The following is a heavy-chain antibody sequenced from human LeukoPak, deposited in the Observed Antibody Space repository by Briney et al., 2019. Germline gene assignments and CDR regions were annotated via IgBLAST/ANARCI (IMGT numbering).Heavy chain of an antibody. D-gene: IGHD3-16*02. CDR1: GFTFSNYG. J-gene: IGHJ6*03. CDR2: MSSSGGST. Sequence: GGTLRLSCAASGFTFSNYGMSWVRQAPGKGLEWVSAMSSSGGSTYYADSVKGRFTISRDNSKNTLYLQMNSLRAEDTAVYYCAKGYTFGGVIADYYMDVWGEGTTVTISS. V-gene: IGHV3-23*01. CDR3: AKGYTFGGVIADYYMDV.